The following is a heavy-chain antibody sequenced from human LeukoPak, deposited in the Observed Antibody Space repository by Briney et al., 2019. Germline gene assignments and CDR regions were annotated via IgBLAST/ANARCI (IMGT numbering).Heavy chain of an antibody. V-gene: IGHV4-34*01. Sequence: GSLRLSCAASGFTFSSYGMSWVRQPPGKGLEWIGEINHSGSTNYNPSLKSRVTISVDTSKNQFSLKLSSVTAADTAVYYCARLRGATVAHNWFDPWGQGTLVTVSS. CDR1: GFTFSSYG. D-gene: IGHD6-19*01. CDR2: INHSGST. CDR3: ARLRGATVAHNWFDP. J-gene: IGHJ5*02.